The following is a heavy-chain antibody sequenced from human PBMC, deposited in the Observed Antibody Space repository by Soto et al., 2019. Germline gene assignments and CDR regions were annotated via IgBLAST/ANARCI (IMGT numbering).Heavy chain of an antibody. CDR3: ARELAPLELGELLPGPLDV. V-gene: IGHV3-21*01. CDR2: ISSSSSYI. Sequence: GGSLRLSCAASGFTFSSYCMNWVRQAPGKGLEWVSSISSSSSYIYYADSMKGRFTISRDNAKNSLYLQMNSLRAEDTAVYYCARELAPLELGELLPGPLDVWGKGTTVTVSS. D-gene: IGHD3-10*01. CDR1: GFTFSSYC. J-gene: IGHJ6*04.